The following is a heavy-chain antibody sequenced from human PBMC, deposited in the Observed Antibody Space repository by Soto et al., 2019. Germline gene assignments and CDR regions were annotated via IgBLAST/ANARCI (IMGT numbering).Heavy chain of an antibody. J-gene: IGHJ4*02. D-gene: IGHD2-8*01. V-gene: IGHV5-51*01. CDR2: IYPGDSDT. CDR3: VRYLMVYANAPDY. CDR1: EYSCVGYG. Sequence: GEPLPVSTKGSEYSCVGYGGGWVRQMTGKGLEWMGIIYPGDSDTRYSPSFQGQVTISADKSISTAYLQWSSLKASDTAMYYCVRYLMVYANAPDYWGQATLVTRSS.